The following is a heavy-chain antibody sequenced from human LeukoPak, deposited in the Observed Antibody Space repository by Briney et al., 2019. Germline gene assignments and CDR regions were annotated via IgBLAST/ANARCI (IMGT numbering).Heavy chain of an antibody. D-gene: IGHD4-23*01. CDR1: GDTFSNYA. V-gene: IGHV1-24*01. CDR2: FDPEDGET. J-gene: IGHJ3*02. CDR3: AFSVYGGDDAFDI. Sequence: ASVKVSCKASGDTFSNYAISWVRQAPGKGLEWMGGFDPEDGETIYAQKFQGRVTMTEDTSTDTAYMELSSLRSEDTAVYYCAFSVYGGDDAFDIWGQGTMVTVSS.